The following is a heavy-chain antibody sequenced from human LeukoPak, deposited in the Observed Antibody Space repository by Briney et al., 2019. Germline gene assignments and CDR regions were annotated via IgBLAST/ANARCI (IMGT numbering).Heavy chain of an antibody. Sequence: EASVKVSCKASGYIFTNYDMHWVRQAPGQGLEWMGVIHPSGGSTSYAQRFQGRVTMTRDTSTSTVYMELSSLKSEDTAVYYCARRAEMATILDWGQGTPVTVSS. D-gene: IGHD5-24*01. V-gene: IGHV1-46*01. CDR3: ARRAEMATILD. CDR1: GYIFTNYD. J-gene: IGHJ4*02. CDR2: IHPSGGST.